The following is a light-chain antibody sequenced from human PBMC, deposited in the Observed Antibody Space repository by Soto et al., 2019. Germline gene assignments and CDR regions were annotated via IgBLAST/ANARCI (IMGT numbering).Light chain of an antibody. J-gene: IGLJ1*01. V-gene: IGLV2-14*01. CDR1: SSDVGSYNY. CDR3: SSFTSSSTGFFV. Sequence: QSALTQPASVSGSPGQSITISCTGTSSDVGSYNYVSWYQHHPGKAPKLMISEVSNRPSGVSNRFSGSKSGNTASLTISGLQTEDEADYYCSSFTSSSTGFFVFGTGTKSPS. CDR2: EVS.